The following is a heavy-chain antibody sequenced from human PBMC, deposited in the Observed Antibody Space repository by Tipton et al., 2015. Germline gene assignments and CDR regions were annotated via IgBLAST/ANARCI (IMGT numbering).Heavy chain of an antibody. CDR1: GFTFSNYW. CDR3: ARGHDNKFSYYAMDV. D-gene: IGHD3-16*01. Sequence: GSLRLSCAGSGFTFSNYWMTWVRQAPGKGLEWVANIKRDGSEKYYVDSLKGRFTISRDNARNSLYLQINRLRAEDTAVYYCARGHDNKFSYYAMDVWGQGTTVTVSS. CDR2: IKRDGSEK. J-gene: IGHJ6*02. V-gene: IGHV3-7*01.